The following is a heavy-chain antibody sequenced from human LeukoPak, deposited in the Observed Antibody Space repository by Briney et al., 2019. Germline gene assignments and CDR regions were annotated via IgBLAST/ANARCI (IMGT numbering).Heavy chain of an antibody. CDR1: GFTFSSYD. CDR2: IGTAGDT. CDR3: ARGAYYYDSSGYYYRYFDY. Sequence: GGSLRLSCAASGFTFSSYDTHWVRQATGKGLEWVSAIGTAGDTYYPGSVKGRFTISRENAKNSLYLQMNSLRAGDTAVYYCARGAYYYDSSGYYYRYFDYWGQGTLVTVSS. J-gene: IGHJ4*02. V-gene: IGHV3-13*01. D-gene: IGHD3-22*01.